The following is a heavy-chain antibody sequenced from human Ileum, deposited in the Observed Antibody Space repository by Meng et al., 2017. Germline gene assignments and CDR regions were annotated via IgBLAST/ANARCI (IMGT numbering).Heavy chain of an antibody. CDR2: ISQESGRT. V-gene: IGHV4-4*02. Sequence: QGQLPESVPGRGKPSGTLALTCAVSGDSISSRDWWSWVRQPPGKGLEWIGEISQESGRTNYNPSLKSRVTISLDKSKNQFSLNLNSVTAADTAVYYCVRNEGYSLGDWGQGTLVTVSS. D-gene: IGHD2-21*01. CDR3: VRNEGYSLGD. CDR1: GDSISSRDW. J-gene: IGHJ4*02.